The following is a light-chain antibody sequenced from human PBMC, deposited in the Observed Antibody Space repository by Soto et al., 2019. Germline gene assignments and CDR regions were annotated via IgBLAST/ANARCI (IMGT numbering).Light chain of an antibody. V-gene: IGLV1-51*01. CDR3: VTWDSGMSEVV. CDR1: SSNIGNNY. Sequence: QSVLTQPPSVSAAPGQTVTISCSGSSSNIGNNYVSWYQHLPGTAPQVLIYDNNKRSSGIPDRFSGSKSGTSATLAISGLQTGDEADYHCVTWDSGMSEVVFGGGTKLT. J-gene: IGLJ2*01. CDR2: DNN.